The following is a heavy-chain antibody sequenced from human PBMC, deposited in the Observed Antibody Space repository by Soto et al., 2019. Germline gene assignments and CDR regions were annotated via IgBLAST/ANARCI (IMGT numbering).Heavy chain of an antibody. CDR2: IWYDGSNK. CDR1: GFTFSSYG. D-gene: IGHD1-1*01. V-gene: IGHV3-33*01. CDR3: SRSGTAVPNHYLDY. Sequence: PGGSLRLSCAASGFTFSSYGMHWVRQAPGKGLEWVAVIWYDGSNKYYADSVKGRFTISRDNSKNTLYLQMNSLRAEDTAVYYCSRSGTAVPNHYLDYWGQGTLVTVSS. J-gene: IGHJ4*02.